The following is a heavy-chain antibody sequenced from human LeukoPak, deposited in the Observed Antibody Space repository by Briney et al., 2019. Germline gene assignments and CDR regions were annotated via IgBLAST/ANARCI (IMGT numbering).Heavy chain of an antibody. CDR2: ISNDGSNT. J-gene: IGHJ4*02. V-gene: IGHV3-30*04. CDR1: GFTFSRYA. D-gene: IGHD4-17*01. CDR3: AKTGDLRNYGDPEYIDH. Sequence: PGGSLRLSCGASGFTFSRYAMHWVRQAPGKGLEWVALISNDGSNTYYADSVKGRFSISRDNSKDTLYLQMDSLRAEDTALFYCAKTGDLRNYGDPEYIDHRGQGTLVTVSS.